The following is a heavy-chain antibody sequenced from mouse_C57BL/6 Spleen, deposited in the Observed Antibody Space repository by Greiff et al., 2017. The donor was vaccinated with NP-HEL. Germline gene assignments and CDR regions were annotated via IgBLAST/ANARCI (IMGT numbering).Heavy chain of an antibody. J-gene: IGHJ3*01. D-gene: IGHD2-13*01. V-gene: IGHV1-54*01. CDR2: INPGSGGT. CDR3: AREEDESDTFAY. CDR1: GYAFTNYL. Sequence: QVQLKESGAELVRPGTSVKVSCKASGYAFTNYLIEWVKQRPGQGLEWIGVINPGSGGTNYNEKFKGKATLTADKSSSTAYMQLSSLTSEDSAVYFCAREEDESDTFAYWGQGTLVTVSA.